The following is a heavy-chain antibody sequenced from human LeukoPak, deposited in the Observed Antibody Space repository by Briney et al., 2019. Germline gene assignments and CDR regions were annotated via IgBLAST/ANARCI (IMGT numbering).Heavy chain of an antibody. D-gene: IGHD3-3*01. CDR3: ARGRFSGPFDY. CDR1: GYTFTGYY. CDR2: INPNSGGT. V-gene: IGHV1-2*06. Sequence: GASVKVSCKASGYTFTGYYMHWVRQAPGQGLEWMGRINPNSGGTNYAQKLQGRVTMTTDTSTSTAYMELRSLRSDDTAVYYCARGRFSGPFDYWGQGTLVTVSS. J-gene: IGHJ4*02.